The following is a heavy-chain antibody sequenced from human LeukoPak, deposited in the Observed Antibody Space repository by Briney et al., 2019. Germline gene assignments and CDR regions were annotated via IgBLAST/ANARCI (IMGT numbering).Heavy chain of an antibody. CDR3: ATCTTGTTYAFGI. D-gene: IGHD1-1*01. CDR2: INPSGGST. J-gene: IGHJ3*02. Sequence: ASVKVSCKASGYTFTSYYMHWVRQAPGQGLEWVGIINPSGGSTSYAQKFQGRVTITADTSTDTAYMELSSLRSEDTAVYYCATCTTGTTYAFGIWGQGTMVTVSS. CDR1: GYTFTSYY. V-gene: IGHV1-46*01.